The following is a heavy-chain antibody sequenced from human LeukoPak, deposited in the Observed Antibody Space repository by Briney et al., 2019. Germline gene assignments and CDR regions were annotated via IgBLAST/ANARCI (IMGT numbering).Heavy chain of an antibody. CDR2: ISGSGGST. V-gene: IGHV3-23*01. Sequence: GGSLRLSCAASGFTVSSYAMSWVRQATGKGLEWVSAISGSGGSTYHADSVKCRFTISRDNSKHTLYLQMNSLRAEDTAIYYCAKVVGDSSGYYPFECFFVYWGRGALVAVSS. J-gene: IGHJ4*02. D-gene: IGHD3-22*01. CDR1: GFTVSSYA. CDR3: AKVVGDSSGYYPFECFFVY.